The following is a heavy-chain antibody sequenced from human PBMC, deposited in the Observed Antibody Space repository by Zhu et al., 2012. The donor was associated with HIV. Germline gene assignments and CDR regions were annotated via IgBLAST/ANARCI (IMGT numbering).Heavy chain of an antibody. CDR1: GGSISSGDYY. Sequence: QVQLQESGPGLVKPSQTLSLTCTVSGGSISSGDYYWSWVRQSPVRGLEWIGYIYYSGTTHYIPSLKSRVTISVDTSKNQFSLKLTSVTAADTAMYYCARKQWNYFXSFGIVGPRDNGHCLF. V-gene: IGHV4-30-4*08. CDR3: ARKQWNYFXSFGI. CDR2: IYYSGTT. J-gene: IGHJ3*02. D-gene: IGHD1-7*01.